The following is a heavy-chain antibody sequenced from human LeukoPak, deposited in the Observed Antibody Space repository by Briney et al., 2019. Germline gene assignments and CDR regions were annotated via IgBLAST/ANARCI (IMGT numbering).Heavy chain of an antibody. J-gene: IGHJ4*02. Sequence: PSETLSLTCAVYGGSFSGYYWSWIRQPPGKGLEWIGEINHSGSTNYNPSLKSRVTISVDTSKNQFSLKLSSVTAADTAVYYCARLDARIAAARVARDYWGQGTLVTVSS. D-gene: IGHD6-13*01. CDR2: INHSGST. CDR3: ARLDARIAAARVARDY. V-gene: IGHV4-34*01. CDR1: GGSFSGYY.